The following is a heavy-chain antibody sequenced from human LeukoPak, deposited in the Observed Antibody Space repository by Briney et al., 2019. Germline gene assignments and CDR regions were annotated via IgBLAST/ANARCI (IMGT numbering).Heavy chain of an antibody. CDR3: ARRRRDGDFGVAFSDY. CDR1: GGTFSSYA. Sequence: SVKVSCKASGGTFSSYAISWVRQAPGQGLEWMGGIIPIFGTANYAQKFQGRVTITADESTSTAYMELSSLRSEDTAVYYCARRRRDGDFGVAFSDYWGQGTLSPSPQ. CDR2: IIPIFGTA. D-gene: IGHD3-3*01. V-gene: IGHV1-69*13. J-gene: IGHJ4*02.